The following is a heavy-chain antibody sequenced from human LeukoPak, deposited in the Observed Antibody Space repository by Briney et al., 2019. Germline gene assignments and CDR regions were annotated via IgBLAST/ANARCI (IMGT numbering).Heavy chain of an antibody. Sequence: TGGSLRLSCAASGFIFSSNYMTWVRQAPGKGREWVSVIFSGGSTYYADSVKGRVTISRDNSKNTLYLQMNNLRGEDTAVYYCARVGPTRSDFDYWGQGTLVTVSS. J-gene: IGHJ4*02. V-gene: IGHV3-53*01. D-gene: IGHD1-26*01. CDR1: GFIFSSNY. CDR3: ARVGPTRSDFDY. CDR2: IFSGGST.